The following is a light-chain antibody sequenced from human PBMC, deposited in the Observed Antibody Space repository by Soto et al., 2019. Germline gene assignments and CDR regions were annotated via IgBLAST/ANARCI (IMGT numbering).Light chain of an antibody. CDR2: GAS. CDR1: QSVSSIY. J-gene: IGKJ4*01. CDR3: QQYGSSALT. Sequence: EIVLTQSPGTLSLSPGERATLSCRASQSVSSIYLAWYQQKPGQAPRLLIYGASSRATGIPDRFSGSGSGTDFTLTISRLEPEDLAVYYCQQYGSSALTFGGGTQVEIK. V-gene: IGKV3-20*01.